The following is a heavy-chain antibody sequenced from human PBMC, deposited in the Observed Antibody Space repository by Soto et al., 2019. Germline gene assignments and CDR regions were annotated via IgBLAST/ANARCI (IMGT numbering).Heavy chain of an antibody. CDR2: IYYSGST. Sequence: KTSETLSLTCTVSGGSISSGGDYWSWIRQHPGKGLEWIGYIYYSGSTYYNPSLKSRVTISVDTSKNQFSLKLSSVTAADTAVYYCSRDRYYYGMDVWGQGTTVTVSS. J-gene: IGHJ6*02. V-gene: IGHV4-31*03. CDR1: GGSISSGGDY. CDR3: SRDRYYYGMDV.